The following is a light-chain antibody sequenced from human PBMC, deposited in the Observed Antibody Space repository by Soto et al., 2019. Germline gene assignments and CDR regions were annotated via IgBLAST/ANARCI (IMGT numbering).Light chain of an antibody. V-gene: IGKV1-12*01. CDR3: QQAKNFPWT. Sequence: DIQMTQSPSSVSASVGDRITITCRASQGVSTSLAWYQQEPGKAPKLLIYSVSNLQSGVPSRFRGSGSGTDFTLTSSSLQPEDSAIYYCQQAKNFPWTFGQGTKVEIK. CDR2: SVS. CDR1: QGVSTS. J-gene: IGKJ1*01.